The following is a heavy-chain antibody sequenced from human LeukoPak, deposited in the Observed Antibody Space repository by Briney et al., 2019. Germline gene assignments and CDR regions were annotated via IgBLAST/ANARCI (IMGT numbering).Heavy chain of an antibody. V-gene: IGHV1-2*06. J-gene: IGHJ5*02. CDR1: GYTFTDYY. D-gene: IGHD2-2*01. Sequence: ASVKVSCKAFGYTFTDYYIHWVRQAPGQGLEWMGRINPNSGGTNYAQKFQGRVTLTRDTSITTAYMDLSRLTSGDTAVYYCARDRTSTNWFDPWGQGTLVTVSS. CDR3: ARDRTSTNWFDP. CDR2: INPNSGGT.